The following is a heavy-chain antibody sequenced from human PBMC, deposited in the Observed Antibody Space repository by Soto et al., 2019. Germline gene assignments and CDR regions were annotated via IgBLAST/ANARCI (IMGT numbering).Heavy chain of an antibody. CDR3: ARIRRNYYDSSGYYYRSWLDP. Sequence: SGPTLLNPTETLTLTCTVSGFSLSNARMGVSWIRQPPGKALEWLAHIFSNDEKSYSTSLKSRLTISKDTSKSQVVLTMTNMDPVATATYYCARIRRNYYDSSGYYYRSWLDPWGQGTRVTVPS. J-gene: IGHJ5*02. CDR2: IFSNDEK. D-gene: IGHD3-22*01. V-gene: IGHV2-26*01. CDR1: GFSLSNARMG.